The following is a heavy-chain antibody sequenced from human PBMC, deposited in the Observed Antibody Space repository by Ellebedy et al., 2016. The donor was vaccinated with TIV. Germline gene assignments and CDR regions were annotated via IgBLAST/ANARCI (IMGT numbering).Heavy chain of an antibody. J-gene: IGHJ6*02. Sequence: MPSETLSLTCAVHGGSLNGYYSSWTRQPPGKGLEWIGELNHRGSANNNPSLKSRVTITVDTSRNQLSLKLDSVTAADTAVYYCARFTCGDCQAGFYYYGLDVWGQGTTVTVSS. D-gene: IGHD2-21*02. CDR2: LNHRGSA. CDR1: GGSLNGYY. V-gene: IGHV4-34*01. CDR3: ARFTCGDCQAGFYYYGLDV.